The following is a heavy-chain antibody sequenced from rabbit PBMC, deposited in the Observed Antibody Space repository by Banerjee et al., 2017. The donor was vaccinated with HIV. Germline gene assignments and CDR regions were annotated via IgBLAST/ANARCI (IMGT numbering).Heavy chain of an antibody. CDR3: ARRAVGTGYGGTGEFNL. J-gene: IGHJ4*01. CDR2: IYAGNSNT. CDR1: GIDFSTYYY. V-gene: IGHV1S40*01. Sequence: QSLEESGGGLVKPGGTLTLTCKASGIDFSTYYYMCWVRQAPGKGLEWIACIYAGNSNTYYATWAKGRFTISKTSSTTVTLQMTSLTAADTATYFCARRAVGTGYGGTGEFNLWGPGTLVTVS. D-gene: IGHD4-2*01.